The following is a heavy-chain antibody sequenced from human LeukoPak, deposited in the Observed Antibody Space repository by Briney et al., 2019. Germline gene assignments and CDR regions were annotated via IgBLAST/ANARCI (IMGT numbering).Heavy chain of an antibody. Sequence: KPSETLSLTCTVSGGSISSYYWSWLRQPPGKGLEWIGYIYYSGRTNYNPSLKSRVTISVDTSKNQFSLKLSSVTAADTAVYYCAREGGGSSWYAYWGQGTLVTVSS. CDR2: IYYSGRT. CDR1: GGSISSYY. V-gene: IGHV4-59*01. D-gene: IGHD6-13*01. J-gene: IGHJ4*02. CDR3: AREGGGSSWYAY.